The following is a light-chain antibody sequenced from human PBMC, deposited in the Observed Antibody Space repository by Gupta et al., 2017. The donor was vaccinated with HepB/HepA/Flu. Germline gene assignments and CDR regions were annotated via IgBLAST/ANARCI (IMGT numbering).Light chain of an antibody. CDR2: KDS. CDR3: QSADSSGTYWV. J-gene: IGLJ3*02. CDR1: ALPKQY. Sequence: SYELTQPPSVSVSPGQTARIHCSGDALPKQYAYWYQQKPGQAPVLVIYKDSERPSGIPERFSGSSSGTTVTLTISGVQAEDEADYYCQSADSSGTYWVFGGGTKLTVL. V-gene: IGLV3-25*03.